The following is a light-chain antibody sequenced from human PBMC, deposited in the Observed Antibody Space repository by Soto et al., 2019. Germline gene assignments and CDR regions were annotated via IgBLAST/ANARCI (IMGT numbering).Light chain of an antibody. J-gene: IGKJ1*01. Sequence: EIVMTQSPATLSVSPGQRASLSCRASQSISSSRYVAWYQQKPGQAPRLLIYDSSIRATGIPDRFSGSGSGTDFTLTISRLEPEDFAVYFCQQYGRPPKTFGLGTKVDIK. CDR3: QQYGRPPKT. V-gene: IGKV3-20*01. CDR2: DSS. CDR1: QSISSSRY.